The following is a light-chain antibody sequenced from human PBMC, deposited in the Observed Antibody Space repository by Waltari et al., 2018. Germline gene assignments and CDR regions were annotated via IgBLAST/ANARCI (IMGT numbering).Light chain of an antibody. Sequence: DIVMTQTPLSLPITPGEPASISCRSSQSLLHSNGNTYLHWYLQKPGQSPQLLIYRGSNRAAGVPDRFSGSGSGTDFTLKISKVEAEDVGVYYCVQAIAFPWTFGQGTKVEIK. CDR2: RGS. CDR1: QSLLHSNGNTY. CDR3: VQAIAFPWT. J-gene: IGKJ1*01. V-gene: IGKV2-40*01.